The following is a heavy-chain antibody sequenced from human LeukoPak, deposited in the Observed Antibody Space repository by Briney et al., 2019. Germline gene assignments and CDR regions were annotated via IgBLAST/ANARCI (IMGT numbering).Heavy chain of an antibody. CDR3: AKDMMVRGVVPFDY. D-gene: IGHD3-10*01. CDR1: GFTFSSYG. CDR2: IRYDGSNK. J-gene: IGHJ4*02. V-gene: IGHV3-30*02. Sequence: GGSLRLPCAASGFTFSSYGMHWVRQAPGKGLEWVAFIRYDGSNKYYADSVKGRFTISRDNSKNTLYLQMNSLRAEDTAVYYCAKDMMVRGVVPFDYWGQGTLVTVSS.